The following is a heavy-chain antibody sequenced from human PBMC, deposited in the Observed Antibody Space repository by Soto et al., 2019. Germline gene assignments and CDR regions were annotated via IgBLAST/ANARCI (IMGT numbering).Heavy chain of an antibody. CDR3: ARDIVVVPAAPQVFEIVGTIRLGYGIDV. J-gene: IGHJ6*04. V-gene: IGHV4-39*02. D-gene: IGHD2-2*01. Sequence: SETLSLTCTVSGGSISSSSYYWGWIRQPPGKGLEWIGSIYYSGSTYYNPSLKSRVTISLDTSKNQFSLNLSSVTAADTAVYYCARDIVVVPAAPQVFEIVGTIRLGYGIDVWGKGTTVTVSS. CDR1: GGSISSSSYY. CDR2: IYYSGST.